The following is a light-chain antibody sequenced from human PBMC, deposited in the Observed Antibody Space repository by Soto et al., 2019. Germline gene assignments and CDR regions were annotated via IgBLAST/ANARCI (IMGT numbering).Light chain of an antibody. Sequence: QSALTQPPSVSGSPGQSVTISCTGTSSDVGSYNRVSWYQQPPGTAPKLMIYEVSNRPSGVPDRFSGSKSGNTASLTISGLQAEDEADYYCSSYTSSSTLYVVFGGGTKVTVL. CDR3: SSYTSSSTLYVV. CDR2: EVS. V-gene: IGLV2-18*02. CDR1: SSDVGSYNR. J-gene: IGLJ2*01.